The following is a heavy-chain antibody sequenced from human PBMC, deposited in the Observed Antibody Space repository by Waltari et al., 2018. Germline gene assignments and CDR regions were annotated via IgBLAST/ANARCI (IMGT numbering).Heavy chain of an antibody. CDR2: IYYSGST. J-gene: IGHJ4*02. Sequence: QVQLQESGPGLVKPSETLSLTCTVSGGSISSHYWSWIRQPPGKGLEWIGYIYYSGSTNYNPSLKSRVTISVDTSKNQFSLKLSSVTAADTAVYYCARVRSDYYGSGSHVAGVDYWGQGTLVTVST. CDR3: ARVRSDYYGSGSHVAGVDY. D-gene: IGHD3-10*01. V-gene: IGHV4-59*11. CDR1: GGSISSHY.